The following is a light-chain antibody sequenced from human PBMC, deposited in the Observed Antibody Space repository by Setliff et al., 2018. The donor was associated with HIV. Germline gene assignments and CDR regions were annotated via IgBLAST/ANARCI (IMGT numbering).Light chain of an antibody. V-gene: IGLV6-57*01. J-gene: IGLJ3*02. CDR1: VDDIASHY. CDR2: ADD. Sequence: NFMLTQPHSVSESPGKTVTISCTRSVDDIASHYVQWYQQRPGSSPTTVIYADDERPSGVPDRFSGSIDTSSNSASLTISGLKTEDEADYYCQSYDSSTGVFGGGTKVTVL. CDR3: QSYDSSTGV.